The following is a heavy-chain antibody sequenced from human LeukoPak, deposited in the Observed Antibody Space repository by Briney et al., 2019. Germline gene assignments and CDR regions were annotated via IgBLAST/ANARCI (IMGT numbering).Heavy chain of an antibody. D-gene: IGHD3-22*01. V-gene: IGHV4-34*01. CDR1: GGSFSDYF. CDR2: ISHSGST. J-gene: IGHJ4*02. CDR3: VTYYYGSSAPKRNY. Sequence: PSETLSLTCAVYGGSFSDYFWSWTRQPPGKGLEWIGEISHSGSTTYNPSLRSRVTISGDTSKKQFSLKLSSVTAADTAVYYCVTYYYGSSAPKRNYWGQGILVTVSS.